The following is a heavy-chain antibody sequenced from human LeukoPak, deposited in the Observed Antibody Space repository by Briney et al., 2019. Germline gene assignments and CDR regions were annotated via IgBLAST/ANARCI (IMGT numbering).Heavy chain of an antibody. CDR3: AKGHGDASGYYCFDS. D-gene: IGHD3-22*01. CDR2: IRGNADTT. CDR1: GFIFSNYG. J-gene: IGHJ4*02. V-gene: IGHV3-23*01. Sequence: GGTLRLSCAASGFIFSNYGMSWVRQAPGEGLEWVSAIRGNADTTYYADSVKGRFTIFRDNNKNILYLQMNSLRVDDTALYYCAKGHGDASGYYCFDSWGQGTLVTVSS.